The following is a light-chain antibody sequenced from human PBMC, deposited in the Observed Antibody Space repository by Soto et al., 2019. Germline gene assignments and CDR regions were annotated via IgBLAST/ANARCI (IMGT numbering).Light chain of an antibody. J-gene: IGKJ2*01. CDR2: AAS. CDR1: QGIGND. Sequence: AIQMTQSPSSLSASVGDRVTITCPASQGIGNDLGWYQQKPGKAPKLLIYAASSLQSGVPSRFSGSGSGTDFTLTISSLQPEDFATYYCLQDYNYPNTFGQGTKLEIK. CDR3: LQDYNYPNT. V-gene: IGKV1-6*01.